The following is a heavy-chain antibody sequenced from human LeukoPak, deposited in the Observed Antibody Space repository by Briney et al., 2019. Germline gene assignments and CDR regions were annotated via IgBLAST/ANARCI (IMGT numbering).Heavy chain of an antibody. CDR1: GFTFSSYS. CDR2: ISSSSSYI. CDR3: ARLGGSDAFDI. D-gene: IGHD3-16*01. J-gene: IGHJ3*02. V-gene: IGHV3-21*01. Sequence: GGSLRLSCAASGFTFSSYSMNWVRQAPGKGLEWVSSISSSSSYIYYADSVKGRFTISRDNAKNSLYLQMNSLRAEDTAVYYCARLGGSDAFDIWGQGTMVTVSS.